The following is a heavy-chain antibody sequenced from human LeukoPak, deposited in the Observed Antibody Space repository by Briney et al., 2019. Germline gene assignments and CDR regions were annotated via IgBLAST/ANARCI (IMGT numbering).Heavy chain of an antibody. CDR3: ARHGAKNYDILTRYGMDV. CDR1: GGSISSSSYY. J-gene: IGHJ6*02. CDR2: IYYSGST. Sequence: SETLSLTCTVSGGSISSSSYYWGWIRQPPGKGLEWIGSIYYSGSTYYNPSLKSRVTISVDTSKNQFSLKLSSVTAADTAVYYCARHGAKNYDILTRYGMDVWGQGTTVTVSS. V-gene: IGHV4-39*01. D-gene: IGHD3-9*01.